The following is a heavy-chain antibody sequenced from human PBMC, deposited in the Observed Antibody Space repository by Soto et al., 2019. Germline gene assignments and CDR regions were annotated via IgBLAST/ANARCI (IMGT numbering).Heavy chain of an antibody. D-gene: IGHD6-13*01. Sequence: QITLKESGPTLVKPTQTLTLTCTFSGFSLSTSGVGVGWIRQPPGKALECLALIYWDGDKRFSPSLKSRLTITKDTSKNQVVLTMTNMDPVDTATYYCAHSGGSSSWYSHYMDVWGKGTTVTVSS. J-gene: IGHJ6*03. V-gene: IGHV2-5*02. CDR3: AHSGGSSSWYSHYMDV. CDR2: IYWDGDK. CDR1: GFSLSTSGVG.